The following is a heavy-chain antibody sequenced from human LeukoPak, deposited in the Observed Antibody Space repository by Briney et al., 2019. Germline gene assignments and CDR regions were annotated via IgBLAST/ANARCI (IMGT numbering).Heavy chain of an antibody. CDR1: EFTFSIYS. D-gene: IGHD1-26*01. V-gene: IGHV3-21*04. J-gene: IGHJ4*02. CDR3: GRDLGGRSGY. Sequence: GGSLRLSCAASEFTFSIYSMSWVRQAPGKGLEWVSSISIGSSYIHYADSVKGRFSISRDNAKNTLYLQMNSLRAEDTAVYYCGRDLGGRSGYWGQGTLVTVSS. CDR2: ISIGSSYI.